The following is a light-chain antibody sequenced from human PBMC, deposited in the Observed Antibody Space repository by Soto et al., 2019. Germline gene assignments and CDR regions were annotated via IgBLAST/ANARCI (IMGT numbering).Light chain of an antibody. Sequence: QAVVTQPPSASGTPGQRVTISCSGSYSNVETNYVYWYQQVPGTAPKLLSYTNDQRPSGVPDRFSASKSGTSASLAISGLRSEDEADYFCSATDDRLGGPVFGGGTKVTVL. CDR1: YSNVETNY. V-gene: IGLV1-47*02. CDR3: SATDDRLGGPV. CDR2: TND. J-gene: IGLJ2*01.